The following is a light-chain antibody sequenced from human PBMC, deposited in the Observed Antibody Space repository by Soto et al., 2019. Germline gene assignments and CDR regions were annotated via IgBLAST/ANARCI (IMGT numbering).Light chain of an antibody. CDR1: QSVSSN. J-gene: IGKJ1*01. Sequence: EKMMTQCPATLTVTPGERATLSCRASQSVSSNLAWYQQKPGQAPRLLIYGASTRATGIPARFSGSGSGTEFTLTISSLQSEDFAVYYCQQYNNWPRTFGQGTKVDIK. V-gene: IGKV3-15*01. CDR2: GAS. CDR3: QQYNNWPRT.